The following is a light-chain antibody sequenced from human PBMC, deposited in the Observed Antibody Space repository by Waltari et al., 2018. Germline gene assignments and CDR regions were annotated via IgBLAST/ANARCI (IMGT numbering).Light chain of an antibody. V-gene: IGLV2-11*01. CDR1: SSDVGGYTY. CDR3: CSYAGTYTYV. CDR2: DVN. Sequence: QSALAQPRSVSGSPGQSVTISCTGSSSDVGGYTYVSWYQHHPGKAPKLMIYDVNQRLSGVPDRFSGSKSGNTASLTISGLQAEDESDYYCCSYAGTYTYVFGTGTKVTVL. J-gene: IGLJ1*01.